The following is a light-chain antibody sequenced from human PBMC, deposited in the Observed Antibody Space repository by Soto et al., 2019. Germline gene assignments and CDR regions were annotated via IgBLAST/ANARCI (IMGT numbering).Light chain of an antibody. CDR3: QQAGT. Sequence: EIVMTQSPATLSVSPGERATLSCRASQSVSSNLAWYQQKPGQAPRHLIYGASTRATGIPARFSGSGSGTEFTLTISSLQSEDFAVYYCQQAGTFGPGTKVDIK. J-gene: IGKJ3*01. CDR1: QSVSSN. V-gene: IGKV3-15*01. CDR2: GAS.